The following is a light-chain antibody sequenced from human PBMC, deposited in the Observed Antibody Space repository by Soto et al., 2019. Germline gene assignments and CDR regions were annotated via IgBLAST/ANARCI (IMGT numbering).Light chain of an antibody. CDR2: KAS. CDR1: QSISNW. J-gene: IGKJ2*01. V-gene: IGKV1-5*03. Sequence: DIPMTQSPSTLSESVGDRVTITCRASQSISNWLAWYQQKPGKAPNLLIYKASSLESGVPSRFSGSGSGTEFTLTISSLQPDDFATYYCQQYNSYSYTFGQGTKLEIK. CDR3: QQYNSYSYT.